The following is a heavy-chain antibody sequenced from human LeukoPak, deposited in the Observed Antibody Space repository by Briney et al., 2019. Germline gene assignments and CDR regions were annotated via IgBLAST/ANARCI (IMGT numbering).Heavy chain of an antibody. V-gene: IGHV3-11*01. D-gene: IGHD3-10*01. CDR3: ARPLVRGVLGYMDV. CDR2: ISSSGSTI. Sequence: GGSLRLSCAVSGFTFSDYYMSWIRQAPGKGLEWVSYISSSGSTIYYADSVKGRFTISRDNAKNSLYLQMNSLRAEDTAVYYCARPLVRGVLGYMDVWGKGTTVTISS. J-gene: IGHJ6*03. CDR1: GFTFSDYY.